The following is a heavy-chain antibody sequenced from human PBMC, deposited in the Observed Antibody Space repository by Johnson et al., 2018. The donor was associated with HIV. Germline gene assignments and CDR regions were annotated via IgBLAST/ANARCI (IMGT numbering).Heavy chain of an antibody. CDR1: GFTFSSYA. Sequence: VQLVESGGGLVQPGGSLRLSCAASGFTFSSYAMSWVRQALGKGLEWVSGISGSGGSTYYAGSVKGRFTISRDNSKNTVYLQMNSLRAEDTAVYYCAKVVTGEDDAFDIWGQGTMVTVSS. J-gene: IGHJ3*02. V-gene: IGHV3-23*04. D-gene: IGHD7-27*01. CDR3: AKVVTGEDDAFDI. CDR2: ISGSGGST.